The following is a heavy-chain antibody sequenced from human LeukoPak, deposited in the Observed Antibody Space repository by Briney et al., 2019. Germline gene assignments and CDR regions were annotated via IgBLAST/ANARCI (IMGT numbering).Heavy chain of an antibody. CDR1: GGSFSGYY. V-gene: IGHV4-34*01. D-gene: IGHD2-15*01. CDR3: ASNSGGNSARYYYYGMDV. CDR2: INHSGST. Sequence: RTSETLSLTCAVYGGSFSGYYWSWIRQPPGKGLEWIGEINHSGSTNYNPSLKSRVTISVDTSKNQFSLKLSSVTAADTAVYYCASNSGGNSARYYYYGMDVWGQGTLVTVSS. J-gene: IGHJ6*02.